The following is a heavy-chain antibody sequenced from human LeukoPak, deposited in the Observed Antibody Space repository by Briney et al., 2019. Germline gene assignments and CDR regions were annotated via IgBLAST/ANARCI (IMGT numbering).Heavy chain of an antibody. J-gene: IGHJ4*02. CDR3: ARTLIEYSVSSCYFDY. CDR2: ISSSSSYI. CDR1: GFTFNTYS. Sequence: SGGSLRLSCAASGFTFNTYSMNWVRQAPGKGLEWVSSISSSSSYIYYADSVKGRFTISRDNAKNSLYLQMNSLRAEDTAVYYCARTLIEYSVSSCYFDYWGQGTLVTVSS. D-gene: IGHD6-6*01. V-gene: IGHV3-21*01.